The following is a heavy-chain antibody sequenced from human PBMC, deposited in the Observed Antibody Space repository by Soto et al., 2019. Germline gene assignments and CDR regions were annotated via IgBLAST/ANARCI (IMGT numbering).Heavy chain of an antibody. CDR1: GGSISSTTHY. J-gene: IGHJ4*02. Sequence: QLQLQESGPGLVKPSETLSLTCSVSGGSISSTTHYWGWIRQPPGKGLEWIGTVYYSGKTHNNPSLRSRVTISVDTSKNQFSLQLSSVTAADTAVYYCARHAGQDFWSGYPTFDFWGQGALVTVSS. CDR3: ARHAGQDFWSGYPTFDF. D-gene: IGHD3-3*01. CDR2: VYYSGKT. V-gene: IGHV4-39*01.